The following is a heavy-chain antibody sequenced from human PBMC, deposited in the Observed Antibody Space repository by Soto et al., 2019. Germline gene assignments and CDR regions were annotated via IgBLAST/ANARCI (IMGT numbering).Heavy chain of an antibody. CDR2: ISAYNGNA. D-gene: IGHD5-12*01. Sequence: QVHLVQSGAEVKKPGASVKVSCKASGYTFTSYGIAWMRQAPGQGLEWMGWISAYNGNADYAQKVHGRVTMTSDSSTGTAYMELGSLRSDDTAVYYCARAVATIPLWFPDSCGQGTLVTVSS. CDR3: ARAVATIPLWFPDS. CDR1: GYTFTSYG. J-gene: IGHJ4*02. V-gene: IGHV1-18*01.